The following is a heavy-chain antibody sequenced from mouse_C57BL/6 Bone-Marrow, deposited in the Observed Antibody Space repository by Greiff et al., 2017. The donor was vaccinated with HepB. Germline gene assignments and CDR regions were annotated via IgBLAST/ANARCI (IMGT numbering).Heavy chain of an antibody. J-gene: IGHJ2*01. D-gene: IGHD1-1*01. CDR3: ARHYGSSMDYFDY. Sequence: VKLQQPGAELVKPGASVKLSCKASGYTFTSYWMHWVKQRPGQGLEWIGMIHPNSGSTNYNEKFKSKATLTVDKSSSTAYMQLSSLTSEDSAVYYCARHYGSSMDYFDYWGQGTTLTVSS. V-gene: IGHV1-64*01. CDR1: GYTFTSYW. CDR2: IHPNSGST.